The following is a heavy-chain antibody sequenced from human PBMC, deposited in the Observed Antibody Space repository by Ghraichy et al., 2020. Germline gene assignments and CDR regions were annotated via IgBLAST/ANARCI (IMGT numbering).Heavy chain of an antibody. CDR3: ARLTGGEYYYDSSGYYMFDD. D-gene: IGHD3-22*01. Sequence: SETLSLTCTVSGGSISSSSYYWGWIRQPPGKGLEWIGSIYYSGSTYYNPSLKSRVTISVDTSKNQFSLKLSSVTAADTALHYCARLTGGEYYYDSSGYYMFDDWRQGTLVTGSS. CDR1: GGSISSSSYY. V-gene: IGHV4-39*01. J-gene: IGHJ4*02. CDR2: IYYSGST.